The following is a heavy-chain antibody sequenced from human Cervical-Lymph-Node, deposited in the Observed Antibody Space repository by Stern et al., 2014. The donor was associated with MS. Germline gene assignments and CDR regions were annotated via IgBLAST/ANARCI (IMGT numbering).Heavy chain of an antibody. CDR3: AREGSGYSYYYYYYGMDV. CDR1: GGSISSGDYY. V-gene: IGHV4-30-4*01. CDR2: IYYSGST. J-gene: IGHJ6*02. Sequence: QLQLQESGPGLVKPSQTLSLTCTVSGGSISSGDYYWSWIRQPPGKGLEWIGYIYYSGSTYYNPSRKSRVTISVDTSKNQFSLKLSSVTAADTAVYYCAREGSGYSYYYYYYGMDVWGQGTTVTVSS. D-gene: IGHD3-3*01.